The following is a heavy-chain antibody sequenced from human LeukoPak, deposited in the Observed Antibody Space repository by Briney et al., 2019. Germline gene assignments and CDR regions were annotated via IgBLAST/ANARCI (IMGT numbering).Heavy chain of an antibody. D-gene: IGHD4-17*01. V-gene: IGHV4-34*01. CDR2: INHSGST. CDR3: AREGSAGDSEPTGAFDI. CDR1: VGSFSDHY. Sequence: SETLSLTCAVYVGSFSDHYWNWIRQPPGKGPKWIGEINHSGSTKYNPSLKSRVTISVDTSKNQFSLKVTSVTAADTAVYYCAREGSAGDSEPTGAFDIWGQGTMVTVPS. J-gene: IGHJ3*02.